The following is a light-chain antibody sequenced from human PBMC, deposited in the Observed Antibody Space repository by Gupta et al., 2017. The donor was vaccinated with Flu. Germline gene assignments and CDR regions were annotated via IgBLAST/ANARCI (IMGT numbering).Light chain of an antibody. CDR3: SSYTSTNTFYV. CDR1: SSDVGGSNY. V-gene: IGLV2-14*01. J-gene: IGLJ1*01. Sequence: QSALTQPASVSGSPGQSITISCHATSSDVGGSNYVSWYQQHPGKAPKLIIYDVTNRPSGVSSRFSGSKSGNTASLTISGLEAEDESDYFCSSYTSTNTFYVFGTGTKVTVL. CDR2: DVT.